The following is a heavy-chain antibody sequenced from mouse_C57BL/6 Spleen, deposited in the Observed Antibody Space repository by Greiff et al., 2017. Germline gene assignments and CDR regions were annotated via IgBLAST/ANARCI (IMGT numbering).Heavy chain of an antibody. CDR2: IYPGDGDT. Sequence: QVQLKQSGAELVKPGASVKISCKASGYAFSSYWMNWVKQRPGKGLEWIGQIYPGDGDTNYNGKFKGKATLTADKSSSTAYMQLSSLTSEDSAVYFCARTGYYGRGFAYWGQGTLVTVSA. V-gene: IGHV1-80*01. CDR3: ARTGYYGRGFAY. J-gene: IGHJ3*01. CDR1: GYAFSSYW. D-gene: IGHD1-1*01.